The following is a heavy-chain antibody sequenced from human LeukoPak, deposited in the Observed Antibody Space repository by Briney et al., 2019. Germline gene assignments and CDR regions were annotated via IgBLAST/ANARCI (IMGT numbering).Heavy chain of an antibody. D-gene: IGHD4-17*01. Sequence: GRSLRLSCAASGFTFSSYAMHWVRQAPGKGLEWVAVISFDGSSKYYADSVKGRFTISRDNSKNTLYLQVNSLRAEDTAVYYCARGAVYGDYGSIDYWGQGTLVIVSS. V-gene: IGHV3-30-3*01. CDR2: ISFDGSSK. J-gene: IGHJ4*02. CDR3: ARGAVYGDYGSIDY. CDR1: GFTFSSYA.